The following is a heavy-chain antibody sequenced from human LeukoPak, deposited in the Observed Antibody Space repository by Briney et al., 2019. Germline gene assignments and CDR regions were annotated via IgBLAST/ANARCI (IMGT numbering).Heavy chain of an antibody. J-gene: IGHJ5*02. D-gene: IGHD1-26*01. CDR2: INPNSGGT. Sequence: ASVKVSCKASGYTFTGYYMHWVRQAPGQGLEWMGWINPNSGGTNYAQKFQGRVTMTRDTSISTAYMELSRLRSDDTAVYYCAIIGATRDNWFDPWGQGTLVTVSS. CDR3: AIIGATRDNWFDP. V-gene: IGHV1-2*02. CDR1: GYTFTGYY.